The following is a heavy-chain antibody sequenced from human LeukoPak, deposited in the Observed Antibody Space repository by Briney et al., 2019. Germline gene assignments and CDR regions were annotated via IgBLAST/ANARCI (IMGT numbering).Heavy chain of an antibody. Sequence: PSETLSLTCTVSGDPITTSSNYKWTWIRQPPGKGLEWIGYIYYSGSTNYNPSLKRRVTISVDTSKNQFSLKLNSVTAADTAVYYCAREYSAFDYWGQGTLVTVSS. V-gene: IGHV4-61*01. CDR1: GDPITTSSNYK. CDR3: AREYSAFDY. J-gene: IGHJ4*02. D-gene: IGHD6-13*01. CDR2: IYYSGST.